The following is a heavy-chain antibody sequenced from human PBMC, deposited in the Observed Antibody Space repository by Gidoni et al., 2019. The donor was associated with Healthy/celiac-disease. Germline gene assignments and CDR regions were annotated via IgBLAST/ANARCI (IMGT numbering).Heavy chain of an antibody. CDR3: AKDDYQYGGYSPGWDY. Sequence: EVQLLESGGGLVQPGGSLRLSCAASGFTFSSYAMSWVRQAPGKGLEWVSAISGSGGSTYYADSVKGRFTISRDNSKNTLYLQMNSLRAEDTAVYYCAKDDYQYGGYSPGWDYWGQGTLVTVSS. CDR1: GFTFSSYA. J-gene: IGHJ4*02. CDR2: ISGSGGST. V-gene: IGHV3-23*01. D-gene: IGHD5-18*01.